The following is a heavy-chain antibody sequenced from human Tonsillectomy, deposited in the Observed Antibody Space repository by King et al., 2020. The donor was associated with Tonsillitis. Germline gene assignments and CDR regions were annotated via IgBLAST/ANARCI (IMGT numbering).Heavy chain of an antibody. V-gene: IGHV3-30-3*01. CDR2: ISYDGSNR. Sequence: VQLVESGGGVVQPGRSLRLSCAASGFTFSSYAMHWVRQAPGKGLEWVALISYDGSNRYYADSVKGRFTISRDNSKNTLYLQMNSLRAEDTAVFYCARWVDGQDAFDIWGQGTMVTVSS. CDR1: GFTFSSYA. J-gene: IGHJ3*02. D-gene: IGHD5-24*01. CDR3: ARWVDGQDAFDI.